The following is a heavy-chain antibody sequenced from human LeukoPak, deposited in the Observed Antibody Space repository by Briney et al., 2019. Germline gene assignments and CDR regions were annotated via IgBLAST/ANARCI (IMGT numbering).Heavy chain of an antibody. CDR3: ARGFTAQGY. CDR1: GGSVSSGSYY. J-gene: IGHJ4*02. D-gene: IGHD5-18*01. Sequence: SETLSLTCTVSGGSVSSGSYYWSWIRQHPGKGLEWIGEINHSGSTNYNPSLKSRVTISVDTSKNQFSLKLSSVTAADTAVYYCARGFTAQGYWGQGTLVTVSS. V-gene: IGHV4-39*07. CDR2: INHSGST.